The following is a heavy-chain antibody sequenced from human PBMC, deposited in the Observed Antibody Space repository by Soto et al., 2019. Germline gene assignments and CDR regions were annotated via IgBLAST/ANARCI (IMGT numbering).Heavy chain of an antibody. Sequence: GGSLRLSCFGSGFTFDSYEANWVRQSPERGLEWVASIDRGNGHTYYADSVKGRFTVSRDVARNSMFLQMANLRVEDTGIYYCTTSYFYAEGGEGTLVTVSS. J-gene: IGHJ4*02. CDR2: IDRGNGHT. V-gene: IGHV3-48*03. D-gene: IGHD2-8*01. CDR3: TTSYFYAE. CDR1: GFTFDSYE.